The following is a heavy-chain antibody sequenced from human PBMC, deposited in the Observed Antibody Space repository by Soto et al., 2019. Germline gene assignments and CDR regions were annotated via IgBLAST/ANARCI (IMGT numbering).Heavy chain of an antibody. CDR2: LNAGNGNT. CDR3: ARGPGGPDGPGDY. V-gene: IGHV1-3*01. D-gene: IGHD2-15*01. J-gene: IGHJ4*02. Sequence: QVQLVQSGAEVKKPGASVKVSCKASGYTCTSYAMHWVRQAPGQRLEWMGWLNAGNGNTKYSQKFQGIVTITRDTSASTAYMELSSLRSEDTAVYYCARGPGGPDGPGDYWGQGTLVTVSS. CDR1: GYTCTSYA.